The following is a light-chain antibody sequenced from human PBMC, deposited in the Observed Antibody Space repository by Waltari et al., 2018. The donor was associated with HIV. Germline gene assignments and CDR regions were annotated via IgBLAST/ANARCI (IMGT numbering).Light chain of an antibody. CDR3: YSTDNSGRHRGV. CDR1: ALTKGS. Sequence: SFELTQPPSVSVSPGQTATIACSGNALTKGSPYWYRQKSGQAPELVLYEDTKRPSVIPERFHGSRSGTTATLIISGAQAEDEGDYYCYSTDNSGRHRGVFGTGT. CDR2: EDT. J-gene: IGLJ1*01. V-gene: IGLV3-10*01.